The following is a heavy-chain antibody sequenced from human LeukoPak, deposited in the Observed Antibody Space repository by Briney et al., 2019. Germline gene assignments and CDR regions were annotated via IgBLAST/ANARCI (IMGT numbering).Heavy chain of an antibody. CDR1: SASITSSPHF. Sequence: PSETLSLTCTVSSASITSSPHFWAWIRQSPGKGLEWIGSIYYSGSTYYNPSLKSRVTISVDTSKNQFSLKLSSVTAADTAVYYCARGTYYYDSSGYSLAHFDYWGQGTLVTVSS. J-gene: IGHJ4*02. CDR2: IYYSGST. V-gene: IGHV4-39*07. D-gene: IGHD3-22*01. CDR3: ARGTYYYDSSGYSLAHFDY.